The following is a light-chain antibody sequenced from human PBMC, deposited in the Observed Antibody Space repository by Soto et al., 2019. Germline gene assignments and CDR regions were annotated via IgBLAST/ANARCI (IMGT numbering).Light chain of an antibody. CDR3: QQYGSSPIT. V-gene: IGKV3-20*01. CDR1: QSVSSN. Sequence: EFVLTQSPATLSLSPGERATLSCRASQSVSSNLAWYQQKPGQAPRLLIYDASSRATGIPDRFSGSGSGTDFTLTISRLEPEDFAVYYCQQYGSSPITFGQGTRLEIK. J-gene: IGKJ5*01. CDR2: DAS.